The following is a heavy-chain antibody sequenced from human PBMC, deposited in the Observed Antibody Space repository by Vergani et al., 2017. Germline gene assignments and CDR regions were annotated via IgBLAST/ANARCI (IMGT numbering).Heavy chain of an antibody. CDR1: NFFISSNAYY. D-gene: IGHD3-16*01. CDR2: LHHTGAT. CDR3: ARQFWVSQGVGAFET. V-gene: IGHV4-38-2*02. Sequence: QVQLKESGPGLVKPSETLSLTCTVSNFFISSNAYYWGWIRPAPGRGLEWIGSLHHTGATSHNPSLRSRVTMSVATSKNQFSLSLNAVTAADTAIYYCARQFWVSQGVGAFETWGRGTEVSVSS. J-gene: IGHJ3*02.